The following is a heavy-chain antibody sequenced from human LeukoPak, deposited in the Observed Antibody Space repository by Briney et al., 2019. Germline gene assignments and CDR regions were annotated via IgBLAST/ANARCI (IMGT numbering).Heavy chain of an antibody. V-gene: IGHV3-21*01. CDR3: ARDFFEYSSSWYALEESSGWYRGTNDY. CDR1: GFTFSSYS. J-gene: IGHJ4*02. CDR2: ISSSSSYI. Sequence: GGSLRLSCAASGFTFSSYSMNWVRQAPGKGLEWVSSISSSSSYIYYADSVKGRFTISRDNAKNSLYLQMNSLRAEDTAVYYCARDFFEYSSSWYALEESSGWYRGTNDYWGQGTLVTVSS. D-gene: IGHD6-13*01.